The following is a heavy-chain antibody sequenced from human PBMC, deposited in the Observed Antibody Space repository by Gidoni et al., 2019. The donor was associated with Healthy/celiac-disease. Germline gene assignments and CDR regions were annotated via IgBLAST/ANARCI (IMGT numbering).Heavy chain of an antibody. CDR2: FDPEDGET. V-gene: IGHV1-24*01. D-gene: IGHD1-20*01. J-gene: IGHJ6*02. Sequence: QVQLVQSGAEVKKPGASVKVSCKVSGYTLTEFSMHLVRQPPGKGLEWMGGFDPEDGETIYAQKFQGRVTMTEDTSTDTAYMELSSLRSEDTAVYYCATTSLLATQSITGTTSSYYYYGMDVWGQGTTVTVSS. CDR1: GYTLTEFS. CDR3: ATTSLLATQSITGTTSSYYYYGMDV.